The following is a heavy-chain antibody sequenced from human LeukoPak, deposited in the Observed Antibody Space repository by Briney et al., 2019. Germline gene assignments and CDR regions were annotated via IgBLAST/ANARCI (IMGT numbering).Heavy chain of an antibody. Sequence: GGSLRLSCAASGFTFSSYEMNWVRQAPGKGLEWVSYISSSGSTIYYADSVKGRFTISRDNAKNSLYLQMNSLRAEDTAVYYCARSIQSAPIDYWGQGTLVTVSS. J-gene: IGHJ4*02. D-gene: IGHD2-21*01. CDR2: ISSSGSTI. CDR3: ARSIQSAPIDY. V-gene: IGHV3-48*03. CDR1: GFTFSSYE.